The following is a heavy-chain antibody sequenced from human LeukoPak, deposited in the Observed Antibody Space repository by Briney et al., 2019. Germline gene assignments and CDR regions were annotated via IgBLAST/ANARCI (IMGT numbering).Heavy chain of an antibody. Sequence: GGSLRLSCAASGFTFSNLWMSWVRQAPGKGLKWVANIKQDGSEKYYVDSVKGRFTISRDNAQNSLYLQMNSLRAEDTAIYYCATSTAAAGTDWGQGTMVTVSS. D-gene: IGHD6-13*01. CDR2: IKQDGSEK. V-gene: IGHV3-7*03. CDR3: ATSTAAAGTD. CDR1: GFTFSNLW. J-gene: IGHJ3*01.